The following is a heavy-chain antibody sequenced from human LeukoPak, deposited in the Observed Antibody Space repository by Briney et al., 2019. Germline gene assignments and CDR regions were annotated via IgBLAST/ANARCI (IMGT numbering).Heavy chain of an antibody. Sequence: GGSLRLSCAASGFTFSSHEMNWVRQAPGKGLEWVSYISSSGTSIYYADTVKGRFTISRDNAKNSLYLQMNSLGAEDTAFYYCARGPYSSSWSAWFDPWGQGTLVTVSS. J-gene: IGHJ5*02. D-gene: IGHD6-13*01. CDR3: ARGPYSSSWSAWFDP. CDR2: ISSSGTSI. CDR1: GFTFSSHE. V-gene: IGHV3-48*03.